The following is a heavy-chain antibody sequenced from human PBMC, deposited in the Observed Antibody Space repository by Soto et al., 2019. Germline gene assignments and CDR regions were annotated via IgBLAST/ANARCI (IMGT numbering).Heavy chain of an antibody. CDR1: GFTFRDHA. CDR2: IWNDGSNK. J-gene: IGHJ2*01. V-gene: IGHV3-33*01. Sequence: GGSLRLSCAASGFTFRDHAMHWVRQAPGKGREWLAIIWNDGSNKFYAGSVQGRFTISRDNSKNTVYLQMNTLTAADTAVYYCARNMVVTATDWYFDLWGRGTLVTVSS. D-gene: IGHD2-21*02. CDR3: ARNMVVTATDWYFDL.